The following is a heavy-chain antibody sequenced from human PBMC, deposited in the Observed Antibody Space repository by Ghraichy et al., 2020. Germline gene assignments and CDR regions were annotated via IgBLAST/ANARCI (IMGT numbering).Heavy chain of an antibody. CDR1: GGTFSSYA. J-gene: IGHJ6*02. Sequence: SVKVSCKASGGTFSSYAISWVRQAPGQGLEWMGGIIPIFGTANYAQKFQGRVTITADESTSTAYMELSSLRSEDTAVYYCARASALRIAVAGALDVWGQGTTVTVSS. D-gene: IGHD6-19*01. CDR2: IIPIFGTA. CDR3: ARASALRIAVAGALDV. V-gene: IGHV1-69*13.